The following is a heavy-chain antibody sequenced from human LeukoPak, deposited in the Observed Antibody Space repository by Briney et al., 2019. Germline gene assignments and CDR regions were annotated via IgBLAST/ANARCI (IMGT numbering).Heavy chain of an antibody. CDR3: ARGSRRRAAGMGYYYYYMDV. CDR1: GYIFTNYY. D-gene: IGHD6-13*01. V-gene: IGHV1-8*03. Sequence: GASVKVSCKASGYIFTNYYMHWVRQATGQGLEWMGWMNPNSGNTGYAQKFQGRVTITRNTTISTAYMELSSLRSEDTAVYYCARGSRRRAAGMGYYYYYMDVWGKGTTVTVSS. J-gene: IGHJ6*03. CDR2: MNPNSGNT.